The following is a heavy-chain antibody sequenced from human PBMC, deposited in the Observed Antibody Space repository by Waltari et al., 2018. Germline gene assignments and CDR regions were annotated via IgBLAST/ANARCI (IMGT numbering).Heavy chain of an antibody. CDR3: ARVSRPHYDNSGAYYEY. D-gene: IGHD3-22*01. V-gene: IGHV3-30-3*01. CDR1: GSDLGSYE. CDR2: MSFDGNNK. J-gene: IGHJ1*01. Sequence: QVQLVESGGGVVQHGRSLSLSCAASGSDLGSYEMQWVRQAPGKWMEWVACMSFDGNNKYFGDSVRGRFSISRDNSKNTLFLDLNSLRVEDTAVYYCARVSRPHYDNSGAYYEYWGQGTLVTVSS.